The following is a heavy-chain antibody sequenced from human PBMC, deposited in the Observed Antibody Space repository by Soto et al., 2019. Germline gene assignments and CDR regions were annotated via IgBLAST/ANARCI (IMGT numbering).Heavy chain of an antibody. CDR1: GDSISSSNW. D-gene: IGHD6-6*01. Sequence: SETLSLTCAVSGDSISSSNWWTWVRQPPGKGLEWIGDIYHTGITNYNPSLKSRVTLLVDKSKNQFSLKLTSVTAADTAVYYCAEYSASGLYYYFGMDVWGQGTTVTVSS. CDR3: AEYSASGLYYYFGMDV. J-gene: IGHJ6*02. V-gene: IGHV4-4*02. CDR2: IYHTGIT.